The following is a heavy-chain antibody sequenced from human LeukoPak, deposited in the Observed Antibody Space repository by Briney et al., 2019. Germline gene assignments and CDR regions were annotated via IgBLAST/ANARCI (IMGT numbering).Heavy chain of an antibody. J-gene: IGHJ4*02. CDR1: GFAFSSYE. Sequence: QAGGSLRLSCAASGFAFSSYEMSWVRQAPGKGLEWVSTINNDGTTHYADSVKGRFTISRDNSKNTLYLQMNSLRAEDTAIYYCAHRTGFDYWGQGTLVTVSS. CDR3: AHRTGFDY. D-gene: IGHD1-1*01. CDR2: INNDGTT. V-gene: IGHV3-23*01.